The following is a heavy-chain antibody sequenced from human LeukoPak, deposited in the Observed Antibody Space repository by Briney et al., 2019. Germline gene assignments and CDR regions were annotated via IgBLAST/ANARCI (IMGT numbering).Heavy chain of an antibody. J-gene: IGHJ4*02. CDR1: GFTFINAW. CDR2: IKSKRDGGTG. Sequence: GGSLRLSCGASGFTFINAWMSWVRQAPGKGLEWVGRIKSKRDGGTGDYAAPVKGRFTMSRDDSKNTLYLQMNSLKTEDTAVYYCTTGSPTTFTSAEDHWGQGTLVTVSS. V-gene: IGHV3-15*01. D-gene: IGHD5-12*01. CDR3: TTGSPTTFTSAEDH.